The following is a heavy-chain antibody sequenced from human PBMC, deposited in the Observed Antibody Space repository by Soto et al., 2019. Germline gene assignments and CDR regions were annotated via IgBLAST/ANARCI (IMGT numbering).Heavy chain of an antibody. CDR2: ISAYNGNT. V-gene: IGHV1-18*01. Sequence: QVQLVQSGAEVKKPGASVKVSCKASGYTFTSYGISWVRQAPGQGLEWMGWISAYNGNTNYAQKLQGRVTMTTDTSTSTAYMELRSLRSDDTAVYYCASAGPIDYYGSGSYLDPWGQGTLVTVSS. CDR3: ASAGPIDYYGSGSYLDP. D-gene: IGHD3-10*01. J-gene: IGHJ5*02. CDR1: GYTFTSYG.